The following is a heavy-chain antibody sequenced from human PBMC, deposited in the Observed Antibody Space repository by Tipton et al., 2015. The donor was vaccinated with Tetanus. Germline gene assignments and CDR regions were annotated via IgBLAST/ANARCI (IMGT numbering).Heavy chain of an antibody. Sequence: SLRLSCAASGFIFSSYGIHWVRQAPGKGLEWVAGSWYEGTDKYYADSVKGRITISRDNSKTTLYLQMHILRAGDTAVYYCAREADCSGGSCFSGAFDTWGQGTQVTVSS. J-gene: IGHJ4*02. CDR3: AREADCSGGSCFSGAFDT. CDR1: GFIFSSYG. V-gene: IGHV3-33*01. CDR2: SWYEGTDK. D-gene: IGHD2-15*01.